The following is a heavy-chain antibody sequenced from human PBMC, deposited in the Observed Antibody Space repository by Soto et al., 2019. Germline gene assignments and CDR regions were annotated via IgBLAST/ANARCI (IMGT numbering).Heavy chain of an antibody. V-gene: IGHV3-9*01. J-gene: IGHJ3*02. CDR1: GFIFDDFA. Sequence: EMQLVESGGGFVQPGRSLRVSCVASGFIFDDFAMHWVRQAPGKGLEWVSVISCNSGRIAYADTVKGRFTTSRDNAKNALFLQIPSLRPEDTALYFCVKEKLQSDSFDIWGQGTMVIVSP. CDR3: VKEKLQSDSFDI. CDR2: ISCNSGRI. D-gene: IGHD1-7*01.